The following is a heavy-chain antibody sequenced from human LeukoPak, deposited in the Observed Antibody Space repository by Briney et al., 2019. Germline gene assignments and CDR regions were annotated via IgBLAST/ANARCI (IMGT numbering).Heavy chain of an antibody. D-gene: IGHD4-17*01. Sequence: PGGSLRLSCAASGFTFSSYGMHWVRQAPGKGLEWVAFIRYDGSNKYYADSVKGRFTISRDNSKNTLYLQMNSLRAEDTAVYYCAKEGMTTVTTAYWGQGTLVTVSS. CDR3: AKEGMTTVTTAY. J-gene: IGHJ4*02. CDR2: IRYDGSNK. CDR1: GFTFSSYG. V-gene: IGHV3-30*02.